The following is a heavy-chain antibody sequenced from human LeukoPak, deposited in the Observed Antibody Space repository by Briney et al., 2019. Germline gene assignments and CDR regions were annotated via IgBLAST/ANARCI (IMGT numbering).Heavy chain of an antibody. CDR1: GYTVTSYG. CDR3: ARDNPYYDSSGYYFFDY. Sequence: ASVKVSCKASGYTVTSYGISWVRQGPGQGLERMGWISAYNGNTNDAQKLQGRVTMTTDTSTSTAYMELRSLRSDDTAVYYCARDNPYYDSSGYYFFDYWGQGTLVTVSS. CDR2: ISAYNGNT. J-gene: IGHJ4*02. V-gene: IGHV1-18*01. D-gene: IGHD3-22*01.